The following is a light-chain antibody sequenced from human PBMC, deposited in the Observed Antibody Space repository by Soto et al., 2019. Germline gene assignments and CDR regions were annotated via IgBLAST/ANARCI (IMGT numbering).Light chain of an antibody. CDR3: SSYTRSTTDV. CDR1: NSDVGGYNF. J-gene: IGLJ1*01. V-gene: IGLV2-14*01. Sequence: QSALTQPASVSGSPGQSITISCTGTNSDVGGYNFVSWYQQHPGKAPKLIIFDVSNRPSGVSNRFSGSKSGNTASLTISGLQTEDDADYYCSSYTRSTTDVFGTGTKLTVL. CDR2: DVS.